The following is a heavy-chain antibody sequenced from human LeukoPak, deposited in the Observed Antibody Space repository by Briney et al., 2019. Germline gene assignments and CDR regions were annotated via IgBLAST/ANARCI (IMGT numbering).Heavy chain of an antibody. D-gene: IGHD4-17*01. J-gene: IGHJ4*02. CDR2: IYADGNT. CDR1: GFIVNTYY. V-gene: IGHV3-53*01. CDR3: ARDSYGDANFDS. Sequence: GGSLRLSCAASGFIVNTYYMTWVRQAPGRGLEWVSFIYADGNTYYAYSVKGRFTISRDISKNAVYLQMNSLRAEDTAVYYCARDSYGDANFDSWGQGTLVTVSS.